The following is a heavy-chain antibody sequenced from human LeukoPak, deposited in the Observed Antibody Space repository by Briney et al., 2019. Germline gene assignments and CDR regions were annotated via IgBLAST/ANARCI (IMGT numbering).Heavy chain of an antibody. Sequence: PSETLSLTCAVYGGSFSGYYWSWIRQPPGKGLEWIGEINHSGSTNYNPSLKSRVTISVDTSKNQFSLKLSSVTAADTAVYYCARAPRGYCSSTSCPFDYWGQGTLVTVSS. CDR1: GGSFSGYY. V-gene: IGHV4-34*01. CDR3: ARAPRGYCSSTSCPFDY. J-gene: IGHJ4*02. D-gene: IGHD2-2*01. CDR2: INHSGST.